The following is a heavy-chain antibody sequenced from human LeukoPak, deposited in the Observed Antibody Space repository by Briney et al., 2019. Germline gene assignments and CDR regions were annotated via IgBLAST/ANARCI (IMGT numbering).Heavy chain of an antibody. CDR2: IYHSGST. CDR3: ARGRLDTDFWSGYSHQGDAFDI. Sequence: SETLSLTCTVSGGSISSGGYYWSWIRQPPGKGLEWIGYIYHSGSTYYNPSLKSRVTISVDRSKNQFSLKLSSVTAADTAVYYCARGRLDTDFWSGYSHQGDAFDIWGQGTMVTVSS. J-gene: IGHJ3*02. CDR1: GGSISSGGYY. V-gene: IGHV4-30-2*01. D-gene: IGHD3-3*01.